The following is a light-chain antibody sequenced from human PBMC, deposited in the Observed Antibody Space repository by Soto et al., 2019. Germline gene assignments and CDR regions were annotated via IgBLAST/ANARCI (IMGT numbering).Light chain of an antibody. CDR3: QQFSSYPLT. J-gene: IGKJ4*01. CDR2: DAS. CDR1: QTVRNNY. Sequence: EFVLTQSPGTLSLSPGERATLSCRASQTVRNNYLAWYQQEPGQAPRLLIYDASSRATDIPDRFSGGGSGTDFTLTISRLEPEDFAVYYCQQFSSYPLTFGGGTKVDIK. V-gene: IGKV3-20*01.